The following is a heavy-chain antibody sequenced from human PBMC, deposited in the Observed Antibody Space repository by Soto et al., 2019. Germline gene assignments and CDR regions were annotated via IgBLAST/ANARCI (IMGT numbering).Heavy chain of an antibody. J-gene: IGHJ4*02. D-gene: IGHD3-22*01. CDR3: ARGPRGGYYDY. CDR1: GGSFSGYY. Sequence: SETLSLTCAVYGGSFSGYYWSWIRQPPGKGLEWIGEINHSGSTNYSPSLKSRVTISVDTSKNRFSLKLSSVTAADTAVYYCARGPRGGYYDYWGQGTLVTVSS. CDR2: INHSGST. V-gene: IGHV4-34*01.